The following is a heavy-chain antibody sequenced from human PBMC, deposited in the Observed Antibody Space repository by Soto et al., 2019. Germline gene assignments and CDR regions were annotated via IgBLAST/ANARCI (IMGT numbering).Heavy chain of an antibody. D-gene: IGHD5-12*01. CDR1: GFTFGSYA. J-gene: IGHJ4*02. Sequence: PGGSLRLSCTTSGFTFGSYALSWFRQAPGKGLEWVGFSRSKGYGGTTEFAASVRGRFTISRDDSNSIAYLQMNSLKTEDTAVYYXTRGMYTAYETAPLFFDFWGQGTLVTSPQ. V-gene: IGHV3-49*03. CDR3: TRGMYTAYETAPLFFDF. CDR2: SRSKGYGGTT.